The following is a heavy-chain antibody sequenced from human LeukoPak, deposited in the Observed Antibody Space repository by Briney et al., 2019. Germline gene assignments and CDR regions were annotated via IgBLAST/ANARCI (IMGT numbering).Heavy chain of an antibody. CDR2: INPNSVGT. CDR3: ASRTAMVSPFDS. D-gene: IGHD5-18*01. J-gene: IGHJ4*02. Sequence: VASLKVSCEPSVYTFTVYYMRSVRQAPGQGRGWMVWINPNSVGTNYAQKFRGRVTMTRDTSISTAYMELSRLRSDDTAVYYCASRTAMVSPFDSWGQGTLVTVSS. V-gene: IGHV1-2*02. CDR1: VYTFTVYY.